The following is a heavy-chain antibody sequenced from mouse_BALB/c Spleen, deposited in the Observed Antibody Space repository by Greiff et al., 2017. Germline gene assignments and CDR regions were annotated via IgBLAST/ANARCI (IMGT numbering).Heavy chain of an antibody. CDR1: GYSITSGYY. Sequence: EVQLQESGPGLVKPSQSLSLTCSVTGYSITSGYYWNWIRQFPGNKLEWMGYISYDGSNNYNPSLKNRISITRDTSKNQFFLKLNSVTTEDTATYYCAEHYGRRGYYAMDYWGQGTSVTVSS. V-gene: IGHV3-6*02. D-gene: IGHD1-1*01. CDR3: AEHYGRRGYYAMDY. J-gene: IGHJ4*01. CDR2: ISYDGSN.